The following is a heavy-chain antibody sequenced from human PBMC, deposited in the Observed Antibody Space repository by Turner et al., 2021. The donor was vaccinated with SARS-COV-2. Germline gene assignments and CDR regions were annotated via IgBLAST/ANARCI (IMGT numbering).Heavy chain of an antibody. CDR1: GFTFSNFA. D-gene: IGHD3-10*01. J-gene: IGHJ4*02. Sequence: EVHLLESGGGLVPPGGSLRLSCADSGFTFSNFAMGWVRQAPGKGLEWVSTISSSGGTTYYAASVKGRFTISRDNSKNTLYLQMNSLRAGDTALYYCANVGSYFFDYWGQGTLVTVSS. CDR3: ANVGSYFFDY. CDR2: ISSSGGTT. V-gene: IGHV3-23*01.